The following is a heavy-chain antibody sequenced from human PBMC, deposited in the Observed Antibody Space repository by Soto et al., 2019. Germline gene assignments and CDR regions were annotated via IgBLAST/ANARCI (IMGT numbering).Heavy chain of an antibody. Sequence: QVQLQQWGAGLLKPSETLSLTCAVYGGSFSGYQWSWIRQTPGKGLEWLGEINDSGNINYKPSLKSRVTIFIDTPKKQISLKLSSVTAADTAVYYCARGLILWFGELSRRGGYYYYMDVWGKGTTVIVSS. J-gene: IGHJ6*03. CDR3: ARGLILWFGELSRRGGYYYYMDV. CDR2: INDSGNI. D-gene: IGHD3-10*01. V-gene: IGHV4-34*01. CDR1: GGSFSGYQ.